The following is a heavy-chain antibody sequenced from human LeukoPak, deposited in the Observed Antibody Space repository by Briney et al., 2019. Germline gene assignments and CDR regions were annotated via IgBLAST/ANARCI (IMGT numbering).Heavy chain of an antibody. V-gene: IGHV1-18*01. CDR1: GYTFTSYD. CDR3: ARDPLHYYDSSSFDY. Sequence: ASVKVSCKASGYTFTSYDISWVRQAPGQGLERMGWISAYNGNTNYAQKLQGRVTMTTDTSTSTAYMELRSLRSDDTAVYYCARDPLHYYDSSSFDYWGQGTLVTVSS. D-gene: IGHD3-22*01. J-gene: IGHJ4*02. CDR2: ISAYNGNT.